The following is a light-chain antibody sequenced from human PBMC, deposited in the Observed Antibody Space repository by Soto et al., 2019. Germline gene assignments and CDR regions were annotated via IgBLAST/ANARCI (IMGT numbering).Light chain of an antibody. V-gene: IGLV2-14*01. J-gene: IGLJ1*01. CDR1: SSDVGAYNY. CDR2: EVS. CDR3: SSYTSSSTFV. Sequence: QSVLTQPASVSGSPGQSITISCTGTSSDVGAYNYVSWYQHHPGKAPKLIIYEVSNRPSGLSNRFSGSKSGNTASLTISGLQAEDEADYYCSSYTSSSTFVFGTGTKVTVL.